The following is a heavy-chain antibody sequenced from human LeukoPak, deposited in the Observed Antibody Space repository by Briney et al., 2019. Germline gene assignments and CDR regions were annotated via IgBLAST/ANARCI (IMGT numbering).Heavy chain of an antibody. V-gene: IGHV3-48*04. CDR1: GFTFSTYS. Sequence: GGSLRLSCAASGFTFSTYSMNWVRQAPGKGLELVSYISSSSSSIFYADSVKGRFTISRDNGKNSLYLQMNSLRAEDTAVYYCARDASGHDLPFDYWGQGTLVTVSS. J-gene: IGHJ4*02. CDR3: ARDASGHDLPFDY. CDR2: ISSSSSSI. D-gene: IGHD6-25*01.